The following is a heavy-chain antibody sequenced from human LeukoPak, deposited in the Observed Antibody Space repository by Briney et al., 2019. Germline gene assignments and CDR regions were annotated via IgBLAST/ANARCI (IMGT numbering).Heavy chain of an antibody. CDR3: ARGPTTYYYDSSGYHSNWFDP. CDR1: GGSISSSSYY. V-gene: IGHV4-39*07. CDR2: INHSGST. D-gene: IGHD3-22*01. J-gene: IGHJ5*02. Sequence: SETLSLTCTVSGGSISSSSYYWSWIRRPPGKGLEWIGEINHSGSTNYNPSLKSRVTISVDTSKNQFSLKLSSVTAADTAVYYCARGPTTYYYDSSGYHSNWFDPWGQGTLVTVSS.